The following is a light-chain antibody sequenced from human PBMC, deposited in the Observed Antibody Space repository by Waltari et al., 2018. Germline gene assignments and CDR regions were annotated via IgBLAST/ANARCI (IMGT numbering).Light chain of an antibody. J-gene: IGLJ2*01. CDR3: CSYAGSSTVV. CDR1: SSDAGSSNH. V-gene: IGLV2-23*02. Sequence: QSALTQPASVSGSPGQSIPTSRTGTSSDAGSSNHFSWYQQPPGKAPKLMIYEVSKRPSGVSNRFSGSKSGNTASLTISGLQAEDEADYYCCSYAGSSTVVFGGGTKLTVL. CDR2: EVS.